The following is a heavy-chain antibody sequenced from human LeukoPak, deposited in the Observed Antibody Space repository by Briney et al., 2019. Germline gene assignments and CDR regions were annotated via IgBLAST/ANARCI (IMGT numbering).Heavy chain of an antibody. CDR3: ARDVGSRDIDWFDP. Sequence: GASVKVSCKASGYTFTSYGISWVRQAPGQGLEWMGWISANNGNTNYAQKLQGRVTITTDTSTSTAYMELRSLRSDDTAVYYCARDVGSRDIDWFDPWGQGTLVTVSS. D-gene: IGHD5-12*01. J-gene: IGHJ5*02. V-gene: IGHV1-18*01. CDR2: ISANNGNT. CDR1: GYTFTSYG.